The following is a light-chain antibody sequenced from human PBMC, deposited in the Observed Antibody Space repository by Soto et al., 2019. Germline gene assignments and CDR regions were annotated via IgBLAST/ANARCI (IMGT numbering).Light chain of an antibody. Sequence: QAVVTQEPSLTVSPGGTVTLTGASSTGAVTTGNYASWFQQKPGQAPMTLMYTTDTRHTRTPARFSVSLLGGEAALTPSSVQTEAEADDYCLLYFGGATLMFAGGTKLTVL. CDR1: TGAVTTGNY. V-gene: IGLV7-43*01. CDR2: TTD. CDR3: LLYFGGATLM. J-gene: IGLJ3*02.